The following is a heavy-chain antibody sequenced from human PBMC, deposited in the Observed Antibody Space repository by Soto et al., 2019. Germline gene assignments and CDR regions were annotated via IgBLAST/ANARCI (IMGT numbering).Heavy chain of an antibody. J-gene: IGHJ5*02. Sequence: ASVKVSCKASGYTFTSYGISWVRQAPGQGLEWMGWISAYNGNTNYAQKLQGRVTMTTDTSTSTAYMELRSLRSDDTAVYYCARSSRAAAGRGINWFDPWGQGTLVTLSS. CDR2: ISAYNGNT. CDR3: ARSSRAAAGRGINWFDP. CDR1: GYTFTSYG. V-gene: IGHV1-18*01. D-gene: IGHD6-13*01.